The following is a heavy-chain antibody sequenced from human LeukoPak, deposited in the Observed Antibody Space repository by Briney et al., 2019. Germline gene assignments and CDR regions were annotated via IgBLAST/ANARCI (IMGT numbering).Heavy chain of an antibody. CDR3: AKDPTWNPGYYFDY. J-gene: IGHJ4*02. Sequence: GGSLRLSCAASGFTFNNYAMSWVRQAPGKGLEWVSVISGSGGTTYYADSVKGRFTISRDTSKNTLYLQMNSLRAEDTAVYYCAKDPTWNPGYYFDYWGQGTLVTVSS. V-gene: IGHV3-23*01. CDR2: ISGSGGTT. CDR1: GFTFNNYA. D-gene: IGHD1-1*01.